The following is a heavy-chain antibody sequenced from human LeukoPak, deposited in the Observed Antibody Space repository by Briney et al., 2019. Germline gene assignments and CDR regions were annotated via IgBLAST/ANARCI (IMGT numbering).Heavy chain of an antibody. CDR2: IYYSGSS. J-gene: IGHJ4*02. V-gene: IGHV4-31*03. Sequence: PSETLSLTCTVSGGSINSGTYYWSWIRQSPGKGLEWIGYIYYSGSSYYNPSLRSRVTISVDTSKNHFSLKLSSVTAADTAVYYCARNRDGYNSFDYWGQGTLVTVSS. CDR1: GGSINSGTYY. D-gene: IGHD5-24*01. CDR3: ARNRDGYNSFDY.